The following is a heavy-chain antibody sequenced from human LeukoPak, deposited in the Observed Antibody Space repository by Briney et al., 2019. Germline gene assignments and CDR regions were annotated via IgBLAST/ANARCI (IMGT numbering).Heavy chain of an antibody. J-gene: IGHJ3*02. CDR1: GFTFSSYA. D-gene: IGHD3-10*01. Sequence: GGSLRLSCSASGFTFSSYAMNWVRQAPGKGLEWVSGISWNSGSIGYADSVKGRFTISRDNSKNTLYLQMNSLRAEDTAVYYCARDPLYYGSGPGNDAFDIWGQGTMVTVSS. V-gene: IGHV3-9*01. CDR2: ISWNSGSI. CDR3: ARDPLYYGSGPGNDAFDI.